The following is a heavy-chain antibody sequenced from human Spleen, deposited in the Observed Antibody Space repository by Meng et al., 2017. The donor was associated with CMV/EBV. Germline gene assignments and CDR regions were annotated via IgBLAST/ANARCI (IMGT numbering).Heavy chain of an antibody. J-gene: IGHJ4*02. CDR2: IYYSGST. V-gene: IGHV4-59*01. CDR1: GGSFSGYY. D-gene: IGHD3-22*01. CDR3: ARALYYYDSSGYYGHYFDY. Sequence: SETLSLTCAVYGGSFSGYYWSWIRQPPGKGLEWIGYIYYSGSTNYNPSLKSRVTISVDTSKNQFSLKLSSVTAADTAVYYCARALYYYDSSGYYGHYFDYWGQGTLVTVSS.